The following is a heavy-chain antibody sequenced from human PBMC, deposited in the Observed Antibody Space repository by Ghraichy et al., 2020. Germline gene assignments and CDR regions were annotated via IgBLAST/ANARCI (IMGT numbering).Heavy chain of an antibody. V-gene: IGHV4-34*01. Sequence: SETLSLTCAVSDGSFSGYYWNWIRQPPGRGLEWIGEINHSGNTNYNPSLKSRVTIYLDTSQNQFSLKLSSVTAADTAVYYCARGVGASPWFAYWGPGNLVTVSS. CDR2: INHSGNT. CDR1: DGSFSGYY. J-gene: IGHJ4*02. CDR3: ARGVGASPWFAY. D-gene: IGHD1-26*01.